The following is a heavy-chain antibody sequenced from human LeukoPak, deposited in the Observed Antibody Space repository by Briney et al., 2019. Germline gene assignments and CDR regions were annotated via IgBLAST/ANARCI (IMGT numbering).Heavy chain of an antibody. CDR1: GGSFSGYY. J-gene: IGHJ5*02. D-gene: IGHD2-8*01. CDR3: ARGPRVTARYCTNGVCPGGWFDP. Sequence: SETLSLTCAVYGGSFSGYYWSWIRQPPGKELEWIGEINHSGSTNYNPSLKSRVTISVDTSKNQFSLKLSSVTAADTAVYYCARGPRVTARYCTNGVCPGGWFDPWGQGTLVTVSS. CDR2: INHSGST. V-gene: IGHV4-34*01.